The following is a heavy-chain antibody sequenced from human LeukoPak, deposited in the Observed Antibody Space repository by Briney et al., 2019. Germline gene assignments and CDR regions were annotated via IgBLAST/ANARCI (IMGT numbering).Heavy chain of an antibody. CDR2: IYYSGST. J-gene: IGHJ6*02. CDR1: GGSISSYY. Sequence: SETLSLTCTVSGGSISSYYWSWIRQPPGKGLEWIGYIYYSGSTNYNPSLKSRVTISVDTSKNQFSLKLSSVTAADTAVYYCARGLRLYYYGSGSPVGMDVWGQGTTVTVSS. D-gene: IGHD3-10*01. CDR3: ARGLRLYYYGSGSPVGMDV. V-gene: IGHV4-59*01.